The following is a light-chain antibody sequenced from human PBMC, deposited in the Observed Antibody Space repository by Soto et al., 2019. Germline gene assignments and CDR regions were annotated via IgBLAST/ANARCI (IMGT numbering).Light chain of an antibody. CDR2: GAS. CDR1: QSVSSSY. Sequence: EIVLTQSPGTLSLSPGERATLSCRASQSVSSSYLAWYQQKPDQAPRLLIYGASSRATGIPDRFSGSGFGTNFTLTINRLEPEDLAVYYCQQYGSSPPTFGQGTKVEIK. J-gene: IGKJ1*01. V-gene: IGKV3-20*01. CDR3: QQYGSSPPT.